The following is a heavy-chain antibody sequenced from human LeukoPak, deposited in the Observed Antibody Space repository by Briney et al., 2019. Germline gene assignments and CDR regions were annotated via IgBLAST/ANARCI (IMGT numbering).Heavy chain of an antibody. D-gene: IGHD6-19*01. CDR3: AREGYTSGWYKTDY. CDR1: GGSIGGYY. Sequence: SETLSLTCTVSGGSIGGYYWSWIRQPPGKGLEWIGYIYYSGSTNYNPSLKSRVSMSVDTSKNQFSLRLSSVTAADTAVYYCAREGYTSGWYKTDYWGQGTLVTVSS. CDR2: IYYSGST. J-gene: IGHJ4*02. V-gene: IGHV4-59*01.